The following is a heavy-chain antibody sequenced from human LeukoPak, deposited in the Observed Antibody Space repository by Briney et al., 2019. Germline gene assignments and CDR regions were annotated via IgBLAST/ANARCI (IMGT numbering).Heavy chain of an antibody. V-gene: IGHV4-59*12. CDR2: IYYTGST. D-gene: IGHD3-10*01. CDR3: AREETIIAMVRGVIVY. J-gene: IGHJ4*02. CDR1: GGSISTYY. Sequence: SQTLSLTCTVSGGSISTYYWSWIRQPPGKGLEWIGYIYYTGSTNYNPSLKSRVTISVDTSKNQFSLKLSSVTAADTAVYYCAREETIIAMVRGVIVYWGQGTLVTVSS.